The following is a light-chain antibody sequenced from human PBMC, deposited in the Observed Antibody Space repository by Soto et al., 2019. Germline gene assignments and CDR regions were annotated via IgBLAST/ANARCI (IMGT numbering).Light chain of an antibody. CDR1: LSVYSS. CDR3: HQYNNWPPFT. Sequence: EIVISQSPPTLSVSPGERATLSCRASLSVYSSLAWYQQRPGQAPRLLIYAASIRATGVPARFSGSGSGTEFTLTISSLQSEDSAVYYCHQYNNWPPFTFGQGTRLAIK. J-gene: IGKJ5*01. CDR2: AAS. V-gene: IGKV3-15*01.